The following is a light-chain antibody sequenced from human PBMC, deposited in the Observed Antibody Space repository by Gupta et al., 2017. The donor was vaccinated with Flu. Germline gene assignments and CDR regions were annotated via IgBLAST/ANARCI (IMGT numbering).Light chain of an antibody. Sequence: AIQMTQSPSSLSASVGDRVTITCRASQGIRNDLGWYQQKPGKAPKLLIYAASSLQSGVPSRFSGSGSGTDFTLTISSLQPEDFATYYCRQDDNYLLTFGGGTKVEIK. V-gene: IGKV1-6*01. J-gene: IGKJ4*01. CDR1: QGIRND. CDR3: RQDDNYLLT. CDR2: AAS.